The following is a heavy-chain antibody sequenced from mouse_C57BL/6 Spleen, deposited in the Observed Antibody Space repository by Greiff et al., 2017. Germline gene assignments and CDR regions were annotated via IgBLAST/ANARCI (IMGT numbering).Heavy chain of an antibody. CDR2: IDPSDSET. V-gene: IGHV1-52*01. J-gene: IGHJ2*01. CDR1: GYTFTSYW. D-gene: IGHD1-1*01. Sequence: VQLQQPGAELVRPGSSVKLSCKASGYTFTSYWMHWVKQRPIQGLEWIGNIDPSDSETHYNQKFKDKATLTVDKSSSTAYMQLSSLTSEDAAVYYCARGGVVAYYYFDYWGQGTTLTVSS. CDR3: ARGGVVAYYYFDY.